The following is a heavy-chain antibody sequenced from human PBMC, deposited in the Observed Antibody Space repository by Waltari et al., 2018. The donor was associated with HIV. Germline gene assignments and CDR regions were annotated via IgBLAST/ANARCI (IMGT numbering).Heavy chain of an antibody. CDR1: GGTFSSYA. CDR2: IIPIFGTA. Sequence: QVQLVQSGAEVKKPGSSVKVSCKASGGTFSSYAISWVRPAPGQGLEWMGGIIPIFGTANYAQKFQGRVTITADESTSTAYMELSSLRSEDTAVYYCARGPPTSLTDTAMVFFDYWGQGTLVTVSS. CDR3: ARGPPTSLTDTAMVFFDY. V-gene: IGHV1-69*01. D-gene: IGHD5-18*01. J-gene: IGHJ4*02.